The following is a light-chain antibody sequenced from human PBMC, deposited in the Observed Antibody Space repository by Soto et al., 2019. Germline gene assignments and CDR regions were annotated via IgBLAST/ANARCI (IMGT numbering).Light chain of an antibody. CDR2: DAS. J-gene: IGKJ2*01. V-gene: IGKV3-11*01. CDR1: QSVSSY. Sequence: EIVLTQSRATLSLSPGERATLSCRASQSVSSYLAWYQQKPGQAPRLLIYDASSRATGIPTRFSGSGSGTDFTLTISSLEPEDFAVYYCRHRSNWPRTFGQGTKLEI. CDR3: RHRSNWPRT.